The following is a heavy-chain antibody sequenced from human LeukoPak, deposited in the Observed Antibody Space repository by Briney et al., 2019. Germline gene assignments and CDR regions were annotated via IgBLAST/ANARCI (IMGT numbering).Heavy chain of an antibody. D-gene: IGHD2-15*01. CDR1: GGSISSSSYY. J-gene: IGHJ6*03. Sequence: SETLSLTCTVSGGSISSSSYYWSWIRQPPGKGLEWIGYIYYSGSTNYNPSLKSRVTISVDTSKNQFSLKLSSVTAADTAVYYCARAGGTYYYYMDVWGKGTTVTISS. CDR2: IYYSGST. CDR3: ARAGGTYYYYMDV. V-gene: IGHV4-61*01.